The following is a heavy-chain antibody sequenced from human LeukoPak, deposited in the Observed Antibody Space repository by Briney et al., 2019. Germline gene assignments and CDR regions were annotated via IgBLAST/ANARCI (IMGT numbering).Heavy chain of an antibody. CDR1: GFTFSTNS. Sequence: GGSLRLSCAASGFTFSTNSMNWVRQAPGKGLEWVSYISSTGGTIYYADSMKGRFTISRDNAKNSLYLQMNSLRVEDTAVYYCAREEWYYFDRWGQGTLVTVSS. D-gene: IGHD3-3*01. CDR3: AREEWYYFDR. J-gene: IGHJ4*02. V-gene: IGHV3-48*04. CDR2: ISSTGGTI.